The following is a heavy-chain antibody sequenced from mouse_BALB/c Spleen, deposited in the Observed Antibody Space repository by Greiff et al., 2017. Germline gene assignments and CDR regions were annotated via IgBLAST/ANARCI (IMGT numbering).Heavy chain of an antibody. CDR2: ISYDGSN. CDR1: GYSITSGYY. V-gene: IGHV3-6*02. D-gene: IGHD2-14*01. J-gene: IGHJ3*01. CDR3: AREGNYRYGFAY. Sequence: DVKLQESGPGLVKPSQSLSLTCSVTGYSITSGYYWNWIRQFPGNKLEWMGYISYDGSNNYNPSLKNRISITRDTSKNQFFLKLNSVTTEDTATYYCAREGNYRYGFAYWGQGTLVTVSA.